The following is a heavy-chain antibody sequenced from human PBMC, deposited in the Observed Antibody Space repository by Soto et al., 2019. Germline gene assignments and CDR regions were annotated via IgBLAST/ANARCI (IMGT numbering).Heavy chain of an antibody. J-gene: IGHJ5*02. Sequence: QVRLQQWGAGLLKPSETLSLTCAVYGGSFIGYYWSWIRQPPGKGLEWIGEINPTGSTNYNPSLKSRVTRLIDTSKNQFSLKLSSVTAADTAMYYCARANGLRLGELSWGGPNWFDPWGQGTLVTVSS. CDR1: GGSFIGYY. V-gene: IGHV4-34*01. CDR3: ARANGLRLGELSWGGPNWFDP. CDR2: INPTGST. D-gene: IGHD3-16*02.